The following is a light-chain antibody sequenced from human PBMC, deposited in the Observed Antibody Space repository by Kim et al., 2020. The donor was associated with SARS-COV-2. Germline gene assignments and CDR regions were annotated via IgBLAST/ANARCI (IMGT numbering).Light chain of an antibody. CDR3: SSYTSSSTLKV. CDR1: SSDVGGYIY. V-gene: IGLV2-14*01. Sequence: QSVTISCTGTSSDVGGYIYVSWYQQQPGKAPKLMIYEVSNRPSGVSNRFSGSKSGNTASLTISGLQAEDEADYYCSSYTSSSTLKVFGGGTQLTVL. CDR2: EVS. J-gene: IGLJ3*02.